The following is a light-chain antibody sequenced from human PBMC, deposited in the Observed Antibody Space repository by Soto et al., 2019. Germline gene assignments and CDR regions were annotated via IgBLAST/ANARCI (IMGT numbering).Light chain of an antibody. J-gene: IGKJ2*01. Sequence: DIQMTQSPSTLCASVGDRVTITCRARQNIVNWLAWYQQKPGKAPNLLIYKTSTLQRGVPSRFSGSGSGTEFTLTISSLQPDDFATYYCQQYDSHPMYTFGQGTKVDIK. V-gene: IGKV1-5*03. CDR2: KTS. CDR3: QQYDSHPMYT. CDR1: QNIVNW.